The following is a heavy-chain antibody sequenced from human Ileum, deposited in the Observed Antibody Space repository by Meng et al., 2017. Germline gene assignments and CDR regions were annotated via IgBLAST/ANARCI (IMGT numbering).Heavy chain of an antibody. D-gene: IGHD7-27*01. CDR3: ARDHWGSLDY. CDR2: AST. CDR1: GGSVSSAGYQ. Sequence: QVQLQESGPGLVRPSETLSLICTVSGGSVSSAGYQWGWIRQPPGKGLEWIGYASTNYNPSPKSRVTISLDTSKNQFSLKLSSVTAADTAVYYCARDHWGSLDYWGQGILVTVSS. J-gene: IGHJ4*02. V-gene: IGHV4-61*08.